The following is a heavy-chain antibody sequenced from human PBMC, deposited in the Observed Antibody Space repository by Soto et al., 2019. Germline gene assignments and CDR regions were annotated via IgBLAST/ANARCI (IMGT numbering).Heavy chain of an antibody. J-gene: IGHJ4*02. CDR2: IYYTEGT. Sequence: SETLSLTCTVSGGSISSSNYYWAWIRQPPGKGLEWIGNIYYTEGTYYNPSLKSRVTISVDTSENQVSLKLFSVTAADTALYYCVSAAKWELLFDYWGQGIQVTVSS. V-gene: IGHV4-39*01. D-gene: IGHD1-26*01. CDR1: GGSISSSNYY. CDR3: VSAAKWELLFDY.